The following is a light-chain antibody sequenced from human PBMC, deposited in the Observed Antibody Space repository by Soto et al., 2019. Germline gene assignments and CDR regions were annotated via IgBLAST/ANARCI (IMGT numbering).Light chain of an antibody. Sequence: QSVLTQPPSASGSPGQSVTISCTGTSSDVGGYNYVSWYQQHPGKAPKLMIYEVSKRPSGVPDRFSGSKSGNTASLTVSGLQVEDEADYYCSSYAGSNNFVVFGTGTKLTVL. V-gene: IGLV2-8*01. CDR2: EVS. CDR1: SSDVGGYNY. J-gene: IGLJ1*01. CDR3: SSYAGSNNFVV.